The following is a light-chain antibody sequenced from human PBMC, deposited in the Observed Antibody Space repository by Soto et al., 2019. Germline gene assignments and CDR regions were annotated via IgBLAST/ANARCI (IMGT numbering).Light chain of an antibody. J-gene: IGKJ4*01. CDR3: QQFSYPLT. CDR1: QTVRNNY. V-gene: IGKV3-20*01. Sequence: EFVLTQSPGTLSLSPGERAPLSCRASQTVRNNYLAWYQQKPGQAPRLLIYDASSRATGIPDRFSGGGSGTDFTLTISRLEPEDFAVYYCQQFSYPLTFGGGTKVDIK. CDR2: DAS.